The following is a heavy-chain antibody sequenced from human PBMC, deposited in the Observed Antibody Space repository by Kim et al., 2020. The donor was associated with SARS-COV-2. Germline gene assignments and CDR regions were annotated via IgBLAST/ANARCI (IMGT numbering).Heavy chain of an antibody. J-gene: IGHJ6*02. CDR3: ARGQLRYFDWLPRSGMDV. D-gene: IGHD3-9*01. Sequence: GGSLRLSCAASGFTFSSYDMHWVRQATGKGLEWVSAIGTAGDTYYPGSVKGRFTISRENAKNSLYLQMNSLRAGDTAVYYCARGQLRYFDWLPRSGMDVWGQGTTVTVSS. V-gene: IGHV3-13*01. CDR1: GFTFSSYD. CDR2: IGTAGDT.